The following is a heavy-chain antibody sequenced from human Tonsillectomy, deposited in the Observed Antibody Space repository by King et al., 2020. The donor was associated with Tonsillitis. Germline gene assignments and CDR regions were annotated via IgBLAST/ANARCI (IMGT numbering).Heavy chain of an antibody. D-gene: IGHD3-22*01. CDR2: INHSGST. CDR3: ATSTDESSGRASDY. J-gene: IGHJ4*02. V-gene: IGHV4-34*01. CDR1: GGSFSGYY. Sequence: VQLQQWGAGLLKPSETLSLTCAVYGGSFSGYYWSWIRQPPGKGLEWIGEINHSGSTNYNPSLKSRVTISVDTSKNQFSLELSSVTAADTAVCYCATSTDESSGRASDYWGQGNLVTVSS.